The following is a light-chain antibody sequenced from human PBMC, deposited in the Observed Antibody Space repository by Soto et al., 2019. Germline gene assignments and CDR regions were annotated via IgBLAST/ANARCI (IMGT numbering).Light chain of an antibody. V-gene: IGKV3-15*01. Sequence: EIVMTQSPATLSVSPGERATLSCRASQSVSSNLAWYHQKPGQAPRLLIYGASTRPTGIPARFSGSGSGTEFTLTISSLQSEDFAVYYCQQYNNWPPLTFGGGTKVEIK. CDR1: QSVSSN. J-gene: IGKJ4*01. CDR2: GAS. CDR3: QQYNNWPPLT.